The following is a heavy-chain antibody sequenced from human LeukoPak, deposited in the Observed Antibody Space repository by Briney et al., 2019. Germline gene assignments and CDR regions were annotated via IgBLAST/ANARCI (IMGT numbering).Heavy chain of an antibody. D-gene: IGHD3-10*01. CDR1: GGSISGSSYY. Sequence: QSSETLSLTCTVSGGSISGSSYYWGWIRQHPGKGLEWIGSIYYSGSTYYNPSLKSRVTISVDTSKNQFSLKLNSMTAPGTALYYSARHYGPWGQGTLVTVSS. CDR2: IYYSGST. V-gene: IGHV4-39*01. J-gene: IGHJ4*02. CDR3: ARHYGP.